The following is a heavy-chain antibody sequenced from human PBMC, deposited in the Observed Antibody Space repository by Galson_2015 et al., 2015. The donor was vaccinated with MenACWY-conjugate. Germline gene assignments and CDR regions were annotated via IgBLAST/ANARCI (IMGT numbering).Heavy chain of an antibody. CDR1: GFSLNARGVG. CDR2: IYWNDDK. CDR3: ARCIVVVPAALGGWFDP. D-gene: IGHD2-2*01. V-gene: IGHV2-5*01. Sequence: PALVKPTQTLTLTCTFSGFSLNARGVGVGWIRQPPGKALEWLALIYWNDDKRYSPSLKSRLTITKDTSKNQVVLTMTNMDPVDTATYYCARCIVVVPAALGGWFDPWGQGTLVTVSS. J-gene: IGHJ5*02.